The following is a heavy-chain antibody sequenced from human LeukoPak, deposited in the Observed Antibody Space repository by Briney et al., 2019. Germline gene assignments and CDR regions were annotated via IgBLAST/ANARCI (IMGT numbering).Heavy chain of an antibody. CDR3: GTMVRGKDY. CDR2: INHSGST. CDR1: GVSFSGYD. Sequence: SETLSLTCAVYGVSFSGYDLSWIRQPPGKGPEWIGEINHSGSTNYNLSLKSRVTISVATSTIQFSLRLSSVNAADTAVYSCGTMVRGKDYWGQGTLVTVSS. J-gene: IGHJ4*02. D-gene: IGHD3-10*01. V-gene: IGHV4-34*01.